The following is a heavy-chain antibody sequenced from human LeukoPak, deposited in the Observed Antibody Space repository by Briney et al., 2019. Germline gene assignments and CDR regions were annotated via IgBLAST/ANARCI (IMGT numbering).Heavy chain of an antibody. D-gene: IGHD3-3*01. CDR2: INPSGGST. J-gene: IGHJ3*02. V-gene: IGHV1-46*01. CDR3: ARAYYDFWSGYYWGAFDI. CDR1: GYTFTSYY. Sequence: RASVKVSCTASGYTFTSYYMHWVRQAPGQGLEWMGIINPSGGSTSYAQKFQGRVTMTRDTSTSTVYMELSSLRSEDTAVYYCARAYYDFWSGYYWGAFDIWGQGTMVTVSS.